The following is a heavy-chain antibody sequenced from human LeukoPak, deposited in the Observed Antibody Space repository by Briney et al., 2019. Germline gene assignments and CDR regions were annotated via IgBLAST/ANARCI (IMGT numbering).Heavy chain of an antibody. Sequence: SGTLSLTCGVSGGSISTTNWWTWVRQPPGEGLEWIGEVHLSGRTHYNPSLESRVTMSVDMSENHISLRLTSVTAADTAVYYCAREGDPYRPLDYSGQGTLVTVSS. CDR3: AREGDPYRPLDY. CDR1: GGSISTTNW. V-gene: IGHV4-4*02. CDR2: VHLSGRT. J-gene: IGHJ4*02.